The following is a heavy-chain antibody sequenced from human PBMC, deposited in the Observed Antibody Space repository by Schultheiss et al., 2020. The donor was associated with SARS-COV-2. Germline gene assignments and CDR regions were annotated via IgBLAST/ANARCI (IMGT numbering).Heavy chain of an antibody. V-gene: IGHV3-23*01. CDR3: VRPINPEAFDI. Sequence: GGSLRLSCAASGFTFSGYALSWVRQAPGRGLEWVSGISGRGSDTDYTDSVKGRFTISRDNAKNSLYLQMNSLRAEDTAVYYCVRPINPEAFDIWGQGTMVTVSS. CDR1: GFTFSGYA. D-gene: IGHD1-14*01. J-gene: IGHJ3*02. CDR2: ISGRGSDT.